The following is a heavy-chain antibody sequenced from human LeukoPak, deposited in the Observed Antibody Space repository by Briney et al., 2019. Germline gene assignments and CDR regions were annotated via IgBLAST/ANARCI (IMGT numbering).Heavy chain of an antibody. Sequence: LPGRSLRLSGAASGFTFSSDGMRWVRQAPGKGLEWVAVIWYDGSNKYYADSVKGRFTISRDNSRNTLYLQMNSLRAEDTAVYYCARVRDPYYYGSGSYCDYWGQGTPVTVSS. CDR1: GFTFSSDG. V-gene: IGHV3-33*01. J-gene: IGHJ4*02. CDR2: IWYDGSNK. D-gene: IGHD3-10*01. CDR3: ARVRDPYYYGSGSYCDY.